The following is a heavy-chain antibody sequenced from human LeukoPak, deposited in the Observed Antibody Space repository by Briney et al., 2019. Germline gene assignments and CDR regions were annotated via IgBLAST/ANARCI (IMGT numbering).Heavy chain of an antibody. CDR1: GFTFSSYA. D-gene: IGHD4/OR15-4a*01. CDR3: AKDGAD. V-gene: IGHV3-23*01. Sequence: GGSLRLSCAASGFTFSSYAMSWVRQAPGTGPEWVSFISIGGGTTFYAESVKGRFTISRDNSKNTLYLQMNSLRGEDTAVYYCAKDGADWGQGILVTVSS. J-gene: IGHJ4*02. CDR2: ISIGGGTT.